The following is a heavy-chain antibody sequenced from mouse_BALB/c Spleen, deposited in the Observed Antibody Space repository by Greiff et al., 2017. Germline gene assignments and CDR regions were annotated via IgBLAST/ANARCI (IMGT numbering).Heavy chain of an antibody. CDR3: ARRAYYGNGGFAY. V-gene: IGHV1S135*01. CDR1: GYAFTSYN. Sequence: VQLQQSGPELVKPGASVKVSCKASGYAFTSYNMYWVKQSHGKSLEWIGYIDPYNGGTSYNQKFKGKATLTVDKSSSTAYMELRSLTSEDSAVYYCARRAYYGNGGFAYWGQGTLVTVAA. J-gene: IGHJ3*01. CDR2: IDPYNGGT. D-gene: IGHD2-10*01.